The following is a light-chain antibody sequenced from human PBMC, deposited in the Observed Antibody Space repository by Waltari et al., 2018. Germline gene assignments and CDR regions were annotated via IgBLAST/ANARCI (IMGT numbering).Light chain of an antibody. CDR1: SSAVGNYNF. CDR2: DVV. CDR3: CSYAGSYTFV. Sequence: QSALTQPRSVSGSPGQSVTISCSGTSSAVGNYNFVSWYQQHPGNAPQLLIYDVVKRPSGVPDRFSGSKSGNTASLTISGLQTEDEADYYCCSYAGSYTFVFGGGTQLTVL. V-gene: IGLV2-11*01. J-gene: IGLJ7*01.